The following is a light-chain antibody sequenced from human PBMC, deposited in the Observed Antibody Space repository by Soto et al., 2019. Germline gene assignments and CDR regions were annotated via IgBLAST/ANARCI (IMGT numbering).Light chain of an antibody. J-gene: IGKJ2*01. CDR1: QSVSSSY. CDR2: GAS. Sequence: EIVLTQSPGTLSLSPGERATLSCRASQSVSSSYLAWYQQKPGQAPRLLIYGASSRATGIPDRFSGSGSGTDLTLKISRVEAEDVGVYYCMQALQTPYTFGQGTKLEIK. V-gene: IGKV3-20*01. CDR3: MQALQTPYT.